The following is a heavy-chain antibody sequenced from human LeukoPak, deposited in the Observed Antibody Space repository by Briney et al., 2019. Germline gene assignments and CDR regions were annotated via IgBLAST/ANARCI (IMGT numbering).Heavy chain of an antibody. CDR3: ARIPPGVVVTV. Sequence: PSGTLSLTCAVYGGSFSGYYWSWIRQPPGKGLEWIGEINHSGSTNYNPSLKSRVTISVDTSKNQFSLKLSSVTAADTAVYYCARIPPGVVVTVWGQGTLVTASS. CDR1: GGSFSGYY. J-gene: IGHJ4*02. D-gene: IGHD2-21*02. V-gene: IGHV4-34*01. CDR2: INHSGST.